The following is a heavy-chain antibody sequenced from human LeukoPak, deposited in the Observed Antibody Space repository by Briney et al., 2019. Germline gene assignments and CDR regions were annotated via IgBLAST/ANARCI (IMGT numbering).Heavy chain of an antibody. CDR3: ARFYHYYYYMDV. CDR1: GGSISSYY. Sequence: PSETLSLTCTVSGGSISSYYWSWIQQPPGKGLEWIGYIYYSGSTNYNPSLKSRVTISVDTSKNQFSLKLSSVTAADTAVYYCARFYHYYYYMDVWGKGTTVTVSS. CDR2: IYYSGST. J-gene: IGHJ6*03. V-gene: IGHV4-59*12.